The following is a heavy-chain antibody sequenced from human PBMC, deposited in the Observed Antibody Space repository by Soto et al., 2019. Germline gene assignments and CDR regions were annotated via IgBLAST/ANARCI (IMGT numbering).Heavy chain of an antibody. V-gene: IGHV4-59*01. J-gene: IGHJ4*02. Sequence: SLTCTVSGGSISSYYWSWIRQPPGKGLEWIGYIYYSGSTNYNPSLKSRVTISVDTSKNQFSLKLSSVTAADTAVYYCARLTDILTGFDYWGQGTLVTVSS. CDR1: GGSISSYY. CDR3: ARLTDILTGFDY. CDR2: IYYSGST. D-gene: IGHD3-9*01.